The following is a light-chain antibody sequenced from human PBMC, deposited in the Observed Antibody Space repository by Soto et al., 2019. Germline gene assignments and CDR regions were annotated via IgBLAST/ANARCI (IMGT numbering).Light chain of an antibody. J-gene: IGKJ5*01. V-gene: IGKV3-20*01. Sequence: EIVLTQSPGTLSLSPGERATLSCRASQSVSSSYLAWYQQKPGQAPRLLIYGASSRATGIPDRFSGSGSGTDFTLTISRLEPEDFGVYYWQQDGSSPPITFGHGTRLEMK. CDR2: GAS. CDR1: QSVSSSY. CDR3: QQDGSSPPIT.